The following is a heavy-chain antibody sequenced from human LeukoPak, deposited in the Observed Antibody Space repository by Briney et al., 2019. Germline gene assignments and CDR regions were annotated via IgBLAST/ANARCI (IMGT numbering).Heavy chain of an antibody. CDR1: GFTFSTYA. V-gene: IGHV3-33*06. CDR3: AKDGSLGYSGPQKFDA. Sequence: GGSLRLSCAASGFTFSTYAMHWVRQAPGKGLEWVAVIWYDGSNKYYADSVKGRFTISRDNSKNTLNLEMNSLRVEDTAVYYCAKDGSLGYSGPQKFDAWGQGTLVTVSS. J-gene: IGHJ4*02. CDR2: IWYDGSNK. D-gene: IGHD1-26*01.